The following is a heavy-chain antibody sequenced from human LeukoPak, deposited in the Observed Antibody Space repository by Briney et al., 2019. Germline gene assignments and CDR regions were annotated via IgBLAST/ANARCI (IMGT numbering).Heavy chain of an antibody. Sequence: GGSLRLSCAASGFTFSSYGMHWVRQAPGKGLEWVAVIWYDGSIKFYVDSVKGRFTISRDNSKNTLYLQMNSLRAEDTAVYYCARGWRYFDWGQGTMVTVSS. CDR2: IWYDGSIK. V-gene: IGHV3-33*01. J-gene: IGHJ3*01. D-gene: IGHD3-9*01. CDR1: GFTFSSYG. CDR3: ARGWRYFD.